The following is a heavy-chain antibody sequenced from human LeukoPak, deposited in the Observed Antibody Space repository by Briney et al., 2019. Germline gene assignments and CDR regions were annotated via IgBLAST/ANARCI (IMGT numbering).Heavy chain of an antibody. D-gene: IGHD2-2*01. Sequence: EASVKVSCKASGYTFTSYGINWVRQATGQGLEWMGWMNPNSGNTGYAQKFQGRVTITRNTSISTAYMELSSLRSEDTAVYYCARGRYLDCSSTSCIERVLDYWGQGTLVTVSS. CDR3: ARGRYLDCSSTSCIERVLDY. V-gene: IGHV1-8*03. CDR1: GYTFTSYG. CDR2: MNPNSGNT. J-gene: IGHJ4*02.